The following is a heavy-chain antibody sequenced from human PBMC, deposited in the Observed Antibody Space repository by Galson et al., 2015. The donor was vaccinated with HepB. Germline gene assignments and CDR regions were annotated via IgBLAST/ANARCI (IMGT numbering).Heavy chain of an antibody. V-gene: IGHV3-7*01. CDR2: IKQDGSEK. CDR3: ARDTPTAYDYVWGSYRLSAFDI. Sequence: SLRLSCAASGFTFSSYWMSWVRQAPGKGLEWVANIKQDGSEKYYVDSVKGRFTISRDNAKNSLYLQMNSLRAEDTAVYYCARDTPTAYDYVWGSYRLSAFDIWGQGTMVTVSS. D-gene: IGHD3-16*02. CDR1: GFTFSSYW. J-gene: IGHJ3*02.